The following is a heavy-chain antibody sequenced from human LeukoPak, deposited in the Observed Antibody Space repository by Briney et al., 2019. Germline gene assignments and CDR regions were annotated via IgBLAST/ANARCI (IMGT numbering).Heavy chain of an antibody. CDR3: ARDMDTSGYTFDY. J-gene: IGHJ4*02. CDR2: ISGSSRVI. V-gene: IGHV3-48*02. Sequence: GGSLRLSCAASGFTFSSYSMNWLRQAPGKGLEWISYISGSSRVIYYADSVKGRFTISRDNAKNSLYLQVNSLRDEDTAVYYCARDMDTSGYTFDYWGQGTLVTVSS. CDR1: GFTFSSYS. D-gene: IGHD3-22*01.